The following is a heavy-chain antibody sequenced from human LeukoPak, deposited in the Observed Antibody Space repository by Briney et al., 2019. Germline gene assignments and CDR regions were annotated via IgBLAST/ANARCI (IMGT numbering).Heavy chain of an antibody. D-gene: IGHD5-24*01. V-gene: IGHV1-18*01. Sequence: ASVKVSYKASGYTFTSYGISWVRQAPGQGLEWMGWISAYNGNTNYAQKLQGRVTMTTDTSTSTAYMELRSLRSDDTAVYCCARAMDGYNGRIHSLDYWGQGTLVTVSS. CDR3: ARAMDGYNGRIHSLDY. CDR2: ISAYNGNT. J-gene: IGHJ4*02. CDR1: GYTFTSYG.